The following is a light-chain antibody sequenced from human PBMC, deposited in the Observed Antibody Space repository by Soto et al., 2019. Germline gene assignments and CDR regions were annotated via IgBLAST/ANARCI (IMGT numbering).Light chain of an antibody. CDR1: QSVSSH. J-gene: IGKJ4*01. Sequence: EIVLTQSPATLSLSPGERAALSCRASQSVSSHLAWYQQKPGQAPRLLIYDASNRATGIPARFSGSGSGTAFTLIISSLEPEDLAVYYCQQRSNWPLTFGGGTKVEIK. V-gene: IGKV3-11*01. CDR2: DAS. CDR3: QQRSNWPLT.